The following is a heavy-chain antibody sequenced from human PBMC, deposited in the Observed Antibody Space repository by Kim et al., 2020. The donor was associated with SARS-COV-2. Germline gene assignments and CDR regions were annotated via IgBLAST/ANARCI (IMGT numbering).Heavy chain of an antibody. CDR2: DK. D-gene: IGHD1-26*01. CDR3: AHWAGARFDP. Sequence: DKRYSPSLKSRLTITKDTSKNQVVLTMTNMDPVDTATYYCAHWAGARFDPWGQGTLVTVSS. J-gene: IGHJ5*02. V-gene: IGHV2-5*01.